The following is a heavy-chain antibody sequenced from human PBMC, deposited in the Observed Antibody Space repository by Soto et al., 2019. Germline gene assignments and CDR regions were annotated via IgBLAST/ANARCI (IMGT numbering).Heavy chain of an antibody. CDR1: GGSISSSSYY. D-gene: IGHD6-6*01. Sequence: SETLSLTCTVSGGSISSSSYYWGWIRQPPGKGLEWIGSIYYSGSTYYNPSLKSRVTISVDTSKNQFSLRLSSVTAADTAVYYCARHVSRFTGIAARPLYFDYWGQGTLVTVSS. CDR3: ARHVSRFTGIAARPLYFDY. J-gene: IGHJ4*02. V-gene: IGHV4-39*01. CDR2: IYYSGST.